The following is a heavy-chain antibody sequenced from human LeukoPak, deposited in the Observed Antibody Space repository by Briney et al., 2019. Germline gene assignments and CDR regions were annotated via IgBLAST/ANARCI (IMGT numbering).Heavy chain of an antibody. V-gene: IGHV1-3*01. CDR2: INAGNGNT. D-gene: IGHD6-13*01. CDR1: GYTFTSYA. Sequence: ASVKVSCKASGYTFTSYAMHWVRQAPGQRLEWMGWINAGNGNTKYSQKFQGRVTITRDTSASTAYMKLSSLRAEDTAVYYCARQEAAAGNSYYYYYGMDVWGKGTTVTVSS. CDR3: ARQEAAAGNSYYYYYGMDV. J-gene: IGHJ6*04.